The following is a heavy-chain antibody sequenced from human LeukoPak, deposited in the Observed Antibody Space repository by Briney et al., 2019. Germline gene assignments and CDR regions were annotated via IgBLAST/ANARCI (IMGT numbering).Heavy chain of an antibody. V-gene: IGHV3-23*01. Sequence: GGSLRLSCAASGFPFSRYPMLWVRQAPGKGVEGVSAISGSGGSTYYADSVKGRFTISRDNSKNTLYLQMNSLRAEDTAVYYCAKTCSSTSCYFDWGQGTLVTVSS. CDR3: AKTCSSTSCYFD. CDR1: GFPFSRYP. J-gene: IGHJ4*02. D-gene: IGHD2-2*01. CDR2: ISGSGGST.